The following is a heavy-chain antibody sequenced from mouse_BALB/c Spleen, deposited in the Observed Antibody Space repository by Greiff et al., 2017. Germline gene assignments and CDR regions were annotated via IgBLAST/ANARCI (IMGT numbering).Heavy chain of an antibody. J-gene: IGHJ4*01. D-gene: IGHD1-1*01. CDR1: GFTFSDYG. CDR3: ARGYYDAMDY. V-gene: IGHV5-15*02. CDR2: ISNLAYSI. Sequence: EVKLMESGGGLVQPGGSRKLSCAASGFTFSDYGMAWVRQAPGKGPEWVAFISNLAYSIYYADTVTGRFTISRENAKNTLYLEMSSLRSEDTAMYYCARGYYDAMDYWGQGTSVTVSS.